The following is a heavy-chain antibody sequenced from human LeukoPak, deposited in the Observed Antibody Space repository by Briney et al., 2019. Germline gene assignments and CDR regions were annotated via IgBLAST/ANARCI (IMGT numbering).Heavy chain of an antibody. Sequence: PSGTLSLTCAVSGGSISSSNWWRWVRQPPGKGLEWIGEIYHSGSTNYNPSLKSRVTISVDKSKNQFSLKLSSVTAADTAVYYCAREASSGWNDAFDIWGQGTMVTVSS. J-gene: IGHJ3*02. V-gene: IGHV4-4*02. CDR1: GGSISSSNW. D-gene: IGHD6-19*01. CDR2: IYHSGST. CDR3: AREASSGWNDAFDI.